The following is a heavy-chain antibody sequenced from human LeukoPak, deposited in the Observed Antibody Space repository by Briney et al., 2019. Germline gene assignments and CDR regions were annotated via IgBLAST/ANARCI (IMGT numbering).Heavy chain of an antibody. CDR1: GDSITSDY. CDR3: ARLDCISNTCYNY. CDR2: INYSGNS. Sequence: SGTLSLTCIVSGDSITSDYWSWIRQSPGKGLEWIGYINYSGNSEYNPSLKSRVTISVDRSKKQVSLKMTSVTAADTAVYYCARLDCISNTCYNYWALGALVTVSS. D-gene: IGHD3-10*01. J-gene: IGHJ4*02. V-gene: IGHV4-59*08.